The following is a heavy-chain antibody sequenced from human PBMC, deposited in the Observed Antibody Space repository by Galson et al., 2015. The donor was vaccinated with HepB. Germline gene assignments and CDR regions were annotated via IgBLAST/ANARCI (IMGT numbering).Heavy chain of an antibody. CDR1: GFTFNTYW. CDR3: ARGYYYESSGYFYYYGMDV. J-gene: IGHJ6*02. V-gene: IGHV3-74*01. Sequence: SLRLSCAASGFTFNTYWMHWVRQVSGKGLVWVSRINSDGSSTSYADSVKGRFTISRDNAKNTLYLQMNNLRAEDTGLYHCARGYYYESSGYFYYYGMDVWGQGTTVTVSS. CDR2: INSDGSST. D-gene: IGHD3-22*01.